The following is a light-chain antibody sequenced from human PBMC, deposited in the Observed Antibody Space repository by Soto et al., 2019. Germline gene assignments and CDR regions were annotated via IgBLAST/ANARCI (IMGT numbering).Light chain of an antibody. CDR3: QQYNSYSPT. J-gene: IGKJ1*01. Sequence: DIQMTQSPSTLSASVGDRVTITCRASQSISRWLAWHQQKPGKAPKLLIYDASSFESGVPSRFSGSGSGTEFTLTISSLQPDDFATYYCQQYNSYSPTFGQGTKVEIK. V-gene: IGKV1-5*01. CDR2: DAS. CDR1: QSISRW.